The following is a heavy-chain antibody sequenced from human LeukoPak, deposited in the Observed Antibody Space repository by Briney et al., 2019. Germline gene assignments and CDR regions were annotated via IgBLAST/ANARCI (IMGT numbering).Heavy chain of an antibody. CDR2: IYYSGST. V-gene: IGHV4-59*01. CDR1: GGSISSYY. D-gene: IGHD5-12*01. Sequence: SETLSLTCTVSGGSISSYYWSWIRQPPGKGLEWIGYIYYSGSTNYNPSLKSRVTISVDTSKTQFSLKLSSVTAADTAVYYCARGVARQYDYWGQGTLVTVSS. J-gene: IGHJ4*02. CDR3: ARGVARQYDY.